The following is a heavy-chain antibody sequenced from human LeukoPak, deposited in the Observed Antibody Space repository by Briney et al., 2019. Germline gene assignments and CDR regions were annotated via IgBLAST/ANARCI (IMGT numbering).Heavy chain of an antibody. V-gene: IGHV3-66*01. J-gene: IGHJ4*02. CDR2: IYSGGST. D-gene: IGHD5-18*01. CDR1: GFTVSSKY. CDR3: AKDVGYSHGYSFDY. Sequence: GGSLRLSCAVSGFTVSSKYMSWVRQAPGKGLEWVSAIYSGGSTYYADSVKGRFTIPRDNSKNTLYLQMNSLRAEDTAVYYCAKDVGYSHGYSFDYWGQGTQVTVSS.